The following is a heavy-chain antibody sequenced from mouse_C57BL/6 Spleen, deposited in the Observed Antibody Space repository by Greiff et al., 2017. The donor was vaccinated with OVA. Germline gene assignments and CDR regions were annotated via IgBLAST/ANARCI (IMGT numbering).Heavy chain of an antibody. Sequence: EVQLKESGPGLVKPSQSLSLTCSVTGYSITSGYYWNWIRQFPGNKLEWMGYISYDGSNNYNPSLKNRISITRDTSKNQFFLKLNSVTTEDTATYYCARRANYYGSSYDYYAMDYWGQGTSVTVSS. CDR3: ARRANYYGSSYDYYAMDY. V-gene: IGHV3-6*01. CDR2: ISYDGSN. J-gene: IGHJ4*01. D-gene: IGHD1-1*01. CDR1: GYSITSGYY.